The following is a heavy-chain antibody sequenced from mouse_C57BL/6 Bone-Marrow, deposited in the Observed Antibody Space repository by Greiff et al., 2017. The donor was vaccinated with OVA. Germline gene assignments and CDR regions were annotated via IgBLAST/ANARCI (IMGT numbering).Heavy chain of an antibody. CDR1: GFNIKDDY. D-gene: IGHD1-1*01. CDR3: TLIYYYGSYYCDY. CDR2: IDPENGDT. V-gene: IGHV14-4*01. J-gene: IGHJ2*01. Sequence: EVQLQESGAELVRPGASVKLSCTASGFNIKDDYMHWVKQRPEQGLEWIGWIDPENGDTEYASKFQGKATITADTSSNTAYLQLSSLTSEDTAVYYCTLIYYYGSYYCDYWGQGTTLTVSS.